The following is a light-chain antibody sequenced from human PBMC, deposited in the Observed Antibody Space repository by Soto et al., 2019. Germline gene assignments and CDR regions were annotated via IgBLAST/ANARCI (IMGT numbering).Light chain of an antibody. Sequence: DIQMTQSPSSLSAAVGDRVTITCRASQGIRYYLAWSQQKPGKVPKLLIYAASTLQSGVPSRFSGGGSGTDFTLTISSLQPEDVATYYCQHYKCASFTFGPGTRVDFK. J-gene: IGKJ3*01. V-gene: IGKV1-27*01. CDR2: AAS. CDR3: QHYKCASFT. CDR1: QGIRYY.